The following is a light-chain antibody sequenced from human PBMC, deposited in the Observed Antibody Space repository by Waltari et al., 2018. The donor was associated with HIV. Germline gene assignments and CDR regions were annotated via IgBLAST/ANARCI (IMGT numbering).Light chain of an antibody. J-gene: IGLJ2*01. CDR2: TNR. CDR3: VTWDDNLNGPV. V-gene: IGLV1-44*01. Sequence: QSVLTQPPSVSGTPGQRVTISCSGSSSNIGDNPVSWYRQLPGTAPKLLIYTNRQRPSGVPVRVSGSKSGTSASLAISGLQSEDEANYYCVTWDDNLNGPVFGGGTRLTV. CDR1: SSNIGDNP.